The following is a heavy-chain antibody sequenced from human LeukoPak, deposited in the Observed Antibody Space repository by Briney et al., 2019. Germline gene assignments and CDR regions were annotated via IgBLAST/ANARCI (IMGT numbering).Heavy chain of an antibody. CDR2: ISWNSGSI. CDR3: AKVLDYYGSGSNYYYYGMDV. J-gene: IGHJ6*02. CDR1: GFTFDDYA. V-gene: IGHV3-9*01. D-gene: IGHD3-10*01. Sequence: PGRSLRLSCAASGFTFDDYAMHWVRQAPGKGLEWVSGISWNSGSIGYADSVKGRFTISRDNAKNSLYLQMNSLRAEDTALYYCAKVLDYYGSGSNYYYYGMDVWGQGTTVTVSS.